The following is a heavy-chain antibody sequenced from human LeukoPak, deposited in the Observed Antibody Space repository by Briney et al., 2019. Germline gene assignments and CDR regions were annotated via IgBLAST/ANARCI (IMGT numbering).Heavy chain of an antibody. Sequence: GGSLRLSCAASGFTFSSYAMHWVRQAPGKGLEWVAVISYDGSNKYYADSVKGRFTISRDNSKNTLYLQINSLRVEDTAEHYCARTHSNGWLTLDNWGQGTLVTVSS. D-gene: IGHD6-19*01. V-gene: IGHV3-30-3*01. CDR1: GFTFSSYA. CDR2: ISYDGSNK. J-gene: IGHJ4*02. CDR3: ARTHSNGWLTLDN.